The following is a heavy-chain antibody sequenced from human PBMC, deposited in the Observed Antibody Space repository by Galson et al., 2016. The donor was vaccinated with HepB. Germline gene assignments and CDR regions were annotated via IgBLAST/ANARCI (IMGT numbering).Heavy chain of an antibody. Sequence: SETLSLTCTVSGGSISSSYWSWVRQSAGKGLEWLGRMYSTGTTNYNPSLKGRVTMSMDTSKNQSSLNLTSLTAADTAVYYRAREGPTTFDYWGQGTLVTVSS. V-gene: IGHV4-4*07. D-gene: IGHD2/OR15-2a*01. CDR2: MYSTGTT. J-gene: IGHJ4*02. CDR3: AREGPTTFDY. CDR1: GGSISSSY.